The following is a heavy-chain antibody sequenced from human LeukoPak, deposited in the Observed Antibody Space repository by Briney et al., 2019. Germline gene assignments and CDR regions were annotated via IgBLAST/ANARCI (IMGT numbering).Heavy chain of an antibody. J-gene: IGHJ4*02. CDR2: VYATGGTT. CDR1: EDTFTYYH. Sequence: ASVKVSCKASEDTFTYYHIHWVRQAPGQGVEWMGAVYATGGTTINTQDFQGRVTMTRDTSTGTVYMELSSLRFEDTAMYYCATEAPRSYYFDYWGQGILVTVSS. CDR3: ATEAPRSYYFDY. V-gene: IGHV1-46*01.